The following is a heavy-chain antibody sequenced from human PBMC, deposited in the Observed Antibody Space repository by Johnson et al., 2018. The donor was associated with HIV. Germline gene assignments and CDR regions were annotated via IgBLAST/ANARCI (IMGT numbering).Heavy chain of an antibody. CDR3: AKGASGSQRRGAFHI. Sequence: QVQLVESGGGVVQPGRSLRLSCAASGFTFSNYGMHWVRQAPAKGLEWVAFISYDGSNKYYANSVTGRFIISRDKSKNTLYLQMNSLRAEDTAVYYCAKGASGSQRRGAFHIWGQGTMVTVSS. D-gene: IGHD1-26*01. J-gene: IGHJ3*02. CDR1: GFTFSNYG. CDR2: ISYDGSNK. V-gene: IGHV3-30*18.